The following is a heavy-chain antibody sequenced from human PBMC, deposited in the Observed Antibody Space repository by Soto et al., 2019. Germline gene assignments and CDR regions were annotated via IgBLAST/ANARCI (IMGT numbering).Heavy chain of an antibody. J-gene: IGHJ4*02. CDR2: ISTSSSTI. D-gene: IGHD5-18*01. Sequence: EVQLVESGGGLVQPGGSLRLSCAASGFTFSSYSLNWVRQAPGKGLEWVSYISTSSSTIYYADAVKGRFTISRDNAKNSLYLQMNSLRAEDTAVYYCAREGGYSYGYHYWGQGTLVTVSS. V-gene: IGHV3-48*01. CDR1: GFTFSSYS. CDR3: AREGGYSYGYHY.